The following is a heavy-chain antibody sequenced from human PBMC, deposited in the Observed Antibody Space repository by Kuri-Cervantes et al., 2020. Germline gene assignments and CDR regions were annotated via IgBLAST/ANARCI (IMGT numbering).Heavy chain of an antibody. CDR2: ISSSSSCI. V-gene: IGHV3-21*01. J-gene: IGHJ4*02. CDR1: GFTFSPYP. CDR3: ARDAVARPGEFDY. D-gene: IGHD3-10*01. Sequence: GESLKISCAASGFTFSPYPMNWVRQAPGKGLEWVSSISSSSSCIYYADSVKGRFTISRDNAKNSLYLQMNSLRAEDTAVCYCARDAVARPGEFDYWGQGTLVTVSS.